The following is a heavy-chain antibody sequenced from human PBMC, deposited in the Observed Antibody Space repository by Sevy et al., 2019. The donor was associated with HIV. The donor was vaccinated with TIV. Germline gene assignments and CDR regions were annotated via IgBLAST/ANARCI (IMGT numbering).Heavy chain of an antibody. CDR3: AREGLWFGEFVFYGFGSFVDY. V-gene: IGHV3-7*01. D-gene: IGHD3-10*01. CDR2: IKQDGSEK. Sequence: GGSLRLSCAASGFTFSSYWMSWVRQAPGKGLEWLANIKQDGSEKYYVDSVTGRFTISRDNAKNSLYLQMNSLRAEDTAVYYCAREGLWFGEFVFYGFGSFVDYWGQGTLVTVSS. CDR1: GFTFSSYW. J-gene: IGHJ4*02.